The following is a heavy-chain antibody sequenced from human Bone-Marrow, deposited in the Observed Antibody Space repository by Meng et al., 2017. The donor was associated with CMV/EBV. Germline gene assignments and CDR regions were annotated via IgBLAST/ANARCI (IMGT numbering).Heavy chain of an antibody. V-gene: IGHV3-21*01. J-gene: IGHJ4*02. CDR2: ISSSSSYI. Sequence: GESLKISCAASGFTFSSYSMNWVRQAPGKGLEWVSSISSSSSYIYYADSVKGRFTISRDNAKNSLYLQMNSLRAEDTAVYYCASRPTRYCSGGSCYVHWGQGTRVTGYS. CDR3: ASRPTRYCSGGSCYVH. D-gene: IGHD2-15*01. CDR1: GFTFSSYS.